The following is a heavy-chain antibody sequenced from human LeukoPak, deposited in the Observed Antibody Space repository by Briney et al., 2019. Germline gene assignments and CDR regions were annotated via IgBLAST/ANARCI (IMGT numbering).Heavy chain of an antibody. V-gene: IGHV1-18*04. J-gene: IGHJ4*02. D-gene: IGHD4-17*01. CDR1: GYTFTSYG. CDR3: ARAAIYGDSPFDY. Sequence: EAAVKVSCTASGYTFTSYGISWMRQAPGQGLEWMGWISAYNGNTNYAQKHQGTVTMTTDTSTSTVYMELRSLRSDDTAVYYCARAAIYGDSPFDYWGQGTLVTVSS. CDR2: ISAYNGNT.